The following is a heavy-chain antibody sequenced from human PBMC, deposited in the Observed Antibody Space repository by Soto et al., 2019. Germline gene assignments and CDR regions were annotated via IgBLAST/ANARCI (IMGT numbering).Heavy chain of an antibody. Sequence: PSETLSLTCTVSGGSISSSSYYWGWIRQPPGKGLEWIGSIYYSGSTYYNPSLKSRVTISVDTSKNQFSLKLSSVTAADTAVYYCERHRSITMVRGVIIFDYWGQGTLVTVSS. D-gene: IGHD3-10*01. CDR1: GGSISSSSYY. CDR3: ERHRSITMVRGVIIFDY. V-gene: IGHV4-39*01. J-gene: IGHJ4*02. CDR2: IYYSGST.